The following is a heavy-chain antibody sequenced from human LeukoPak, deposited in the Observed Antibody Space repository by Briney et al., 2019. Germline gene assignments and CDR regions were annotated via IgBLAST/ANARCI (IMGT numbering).Heavy chain of an antibody. J-gene: IGHJ4*02. CDR1: GFTFSSYS. CDR2: ISSSSSAI. D-gene: IGHD1-26*01. CDR3: ARVIGSYGDSAY. Sequence: GGSLRLSCAASGFTFSSYSMNWVRQAPGKGLEWVSYISSSSSAIYYADSLKGRFTISRDNAKNSLYLQMNSLRAEDTAVYYRARVIGSYGDSAYWGQGTLVTVSS. V-gene: IGHV3-48*04.